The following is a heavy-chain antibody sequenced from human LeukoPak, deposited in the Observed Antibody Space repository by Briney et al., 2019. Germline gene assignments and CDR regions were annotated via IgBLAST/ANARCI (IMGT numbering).Heavy chain of an antibody. CDR1: GGSISSFY. V-gene: IGHV4-59*08. D-gene: IGHD3-10*01. Sequence: PSETLSLTCTVSGGSISSFYWSWIRQPPGKGLEWIGYISYSGTTNYNPSLKSRVTISVDTSKNQFALKVSSVTAADTAVYYCARHQFYGSGSYYFDYWGQGTLVTVSS. CDR3: ARHQFYGSGSYYFDY. CDR2: ISYSGTT. J-gene: IGHJ4*02.